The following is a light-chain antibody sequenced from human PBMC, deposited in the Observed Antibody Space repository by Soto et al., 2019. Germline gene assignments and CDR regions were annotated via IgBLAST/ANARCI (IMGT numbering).Light chain of an antibody. Sequence: DIHLTQTPSTFSASVGDEVTITCRASHTISRWLAWYQQTPVKAPKVLIYDASNLESGVQSSFSGSGSATEFILTISSLQPDDFTTYYCKHYGGMWACGQGTKVDIK. CDR1: HTISRW. J-gene: IGKJ1*01. CDR2: DAS. CDR3: KHYGGMWA. V-gene: IGKV1-5*01.